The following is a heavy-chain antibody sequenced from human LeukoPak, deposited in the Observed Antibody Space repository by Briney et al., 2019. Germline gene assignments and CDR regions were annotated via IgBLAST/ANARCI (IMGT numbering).Heavy chain of an antibody. CDR2: IKSKTNAGTT. D-gene: IGHD2-15*01. CDR1: GFTFSDAW. Sequence: GGSLRLSCSASGFTFSDAWMSWVRQVPGKGLEWVGHIKSKTNAGTTDYAAPVKGRFTISRDDSKNTLYLQMNSLKTEDTAVYYCTAEFGYCSGGSCWGVDAFDIWGQGTMVTVSS. J-gene: IGHJ3*02. V-gene: IGHV3-15*01. CDR3: TAEFGYCSGGSCWGVDAFDI.